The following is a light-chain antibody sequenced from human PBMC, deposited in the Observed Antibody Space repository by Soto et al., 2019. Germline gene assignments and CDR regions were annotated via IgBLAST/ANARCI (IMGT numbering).Light chain of an antibody. Sequence: QSVLTQPPSVSGAPGQRVTISCTGSGSNIGAGYDVHWYQQVPGTAPKLLIYGNSNRPSGVPDRFSGSKSGTSASLAITGLQAEDEADYYCQSSDSTLSDSVFGGGTKLTVL. CDR3: QSSDSTLSDSV. V-gene: IGLV1-40*01. CDR1: GSNIGAGYD. J-gene: IGLJ3*02. CDR2: GNS.